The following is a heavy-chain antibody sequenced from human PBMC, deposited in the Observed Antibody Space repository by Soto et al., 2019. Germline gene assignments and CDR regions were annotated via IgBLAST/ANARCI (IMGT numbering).Heavy chain of an antibody. V-gene: IGHV1-69*06. CDR2: IIPLFGTA. Sequence: QVYLVQSGAEVKKPGSSVKISCKASGGIFSSNTINWVRQAAGQGLAWMGGIIPLFGTANYAEKFQGRVTSTADKSTKTEYMELTSLRSEDTAVYYCASKAACGGDCYAFDSWGQGTLVTVSS. D-gene: IGHD2-21*02. CDR3: ASKAACGGDCYAFDS. J-gene: IGHJ4*02. CDR1: GGIFSSNT.